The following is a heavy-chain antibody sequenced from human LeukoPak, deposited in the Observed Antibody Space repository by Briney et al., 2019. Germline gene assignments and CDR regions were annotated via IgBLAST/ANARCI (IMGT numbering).Heavy chain of an antibody. J-gene: IGHJ6*02. CDR3: ARDSVGYSPYYYYGMDV. D-gene: IGHD2-15*01. CDR1: GFTVSSNY. Sequence: PGGSLRLSCAASGFTVSSNYMSWVRQAPGKGLGWVSVIYSGGSTYYADSVKGRFTISRDNSKNTLYLQMNSLRAEDTAVYYCARDSVGYSPYYYYGMDVWGQGTTVTVSS. V-gene: IGHV3-53*05. CDR2: IYSGGST.